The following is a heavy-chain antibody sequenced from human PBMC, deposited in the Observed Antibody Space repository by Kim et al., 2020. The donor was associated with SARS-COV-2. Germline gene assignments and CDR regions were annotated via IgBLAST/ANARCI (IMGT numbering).Heavy chain of an antibody. V-gene: IGHV4-4*07. Sequence: SETLSLTCTVSGGSVSSYYWSWIRQPAGKGLEWIGRIYTGGITNYNPSLKSRVTMSVDTSKNHFSLNLSSVTAADTAVYYCARGSSWAAAGHFDYWGQGT. CDR2: IYTGGIT. D-gene: IGHD6-13*01. J-gene: IGHJ4*02. CDR1: GGSVSSYY. CDR3: ARGSSWAAAGHFDY.